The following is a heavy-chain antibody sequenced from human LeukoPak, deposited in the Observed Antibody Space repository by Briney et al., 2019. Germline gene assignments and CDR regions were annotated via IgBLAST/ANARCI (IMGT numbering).Heavy chain of an antibody. D-gene: IGHD1-26*01. CDR3: ARGGSYLSAFDI. V-gene: IGHV4-39*07. J-gene: IGHJ3*02. CDR1: GASISSGNYY. CDR2: IYYSGDT. Sequence: SETLSLTCTVSGASISSGNYYWGWIRQPPGKGLEWLGSIYYSGDTYNNPPLKSRVTISVDTAKSQFSLRLTSMTAADTAMYYCARGGSYLSAFDIWGQGTMVTVSS.